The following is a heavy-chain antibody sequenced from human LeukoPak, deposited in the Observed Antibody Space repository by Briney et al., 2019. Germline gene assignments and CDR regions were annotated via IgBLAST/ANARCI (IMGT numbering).Heavy chain of an antibody. CDR3: ARRLRFYYYYMDV. J-gene: IGHJ6*03. CDR1: GGSIISSSYY. CDR2: IYYSGST. Sequence: SETLSLTCTVSGGSIISSSYYWGWIRQPPGKGLEWIGSIYYSGSTYYNPSLKSRVTISVDTSKNQFSLKLSSVTAADTAVYYCARRLRFYYYYMDVWGKGTTVTISS. D-gene: IGHD2-15*01. V-gene: IGHV4-39*01.